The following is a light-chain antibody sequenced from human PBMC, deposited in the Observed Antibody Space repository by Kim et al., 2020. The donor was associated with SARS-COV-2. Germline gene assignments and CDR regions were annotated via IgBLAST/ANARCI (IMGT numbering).Light chain of an antibody. CDR1: NLQYQC. CDR3: QVWENSLVV. Sequence: SYELTQPPSVSVSPGETATISCTGDNLQYQCVCWYQRKAGHSPVLVLNRDNKRPSGIHERFSGSNSGHTATLTISGTQALDEAADYCQVWENSLVVFG. CDR2: RDN. V-gene: IGLV3-1*01. J-gene: IGLJ2*01.